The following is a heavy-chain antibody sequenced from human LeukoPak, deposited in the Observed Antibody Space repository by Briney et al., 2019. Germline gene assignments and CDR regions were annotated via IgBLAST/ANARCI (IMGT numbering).Heavy chain of an antibody. J-gene: IGHJ4*02. D-gene: IGHD1-14*01. Sequence: GGSLRLPCAASGFTLGVYWMTWVRQAPGKGLEWVANINQDGSEKHYLDSVKGRFTISRDNPRNSLSLQMSSLRAEDTAIYYCARNSESLTHPKYWGQGTLVTVSS. V-gene: IGHV3-7*01. CDR2: INQDGSEK. CDR3: ARNSESLTHPKY. CDR1: GFTLGVYW.